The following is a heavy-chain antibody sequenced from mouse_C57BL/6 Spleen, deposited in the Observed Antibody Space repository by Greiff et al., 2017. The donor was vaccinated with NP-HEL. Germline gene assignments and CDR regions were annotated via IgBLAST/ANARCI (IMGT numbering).Heavy chain of an antibody. CDR3: ARPRGGYAMDY. CDR1: GFTFSDYG. Sequence: EVMLVESGGGLVKPGGSLKLSCAASGFTFSDYGMHWVRQAPEKGLEWVAYISSGSSTIYYADTVKGRFTISRDNAKNTLFLQMTSLRSEDTAMYYCARPRGGYAMDYWGQGTSVTVSS. V-gene: IGHV5-17*01. J-gene: IGHJ4*01. CDR2: ISSGSSTI.